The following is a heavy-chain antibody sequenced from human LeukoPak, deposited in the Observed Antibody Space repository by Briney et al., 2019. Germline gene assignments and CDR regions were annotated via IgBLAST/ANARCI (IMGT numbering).Heavy chain of an antibody. CDR1: GFTFSSYA. J-gene: IGHJ4*02. CDR3: SNGIYGRSY. Sequence: GRSQRLSCAASGFTFSSYAMHWVRQAPGKGLEWVANIKQDGSEAVYADSVRGRFTISRDNAKNSLYLQMNSLRVEDTAVCYCSNGIYGRSYWGQGTLVTVSS. D-gene: IGHD2-8*01. CDR2: IKQDGSEA. V-gene: IGHV3-7*01.